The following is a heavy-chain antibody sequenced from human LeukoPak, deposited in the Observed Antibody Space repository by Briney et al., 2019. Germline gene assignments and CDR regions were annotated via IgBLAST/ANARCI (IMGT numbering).Heavy chain of an antibody. CDR2: ISSSSSYI. CDR3: ARDPDFWSGVDY. D-gene: IGHD3-3*01. J-gene: IGHJ4*02. V-gene: IGHV3-21*01. Sequence: GGSLRLSCEGSGFPFGRYTMNWVRQAPGKGLEWVSSISSSSSYIYYADSVKGRFTISRDNAKNSLYLQMNSLRAEDTAVYYCARDPDFWSGVDYWGQGTLVTVSS. CDR1: GFPFGRYT.